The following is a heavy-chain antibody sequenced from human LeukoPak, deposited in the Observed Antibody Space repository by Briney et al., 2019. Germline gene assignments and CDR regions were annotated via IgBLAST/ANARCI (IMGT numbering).Heavy chain of an antibody. CDR3: AKDSVGITIFGVANWFDP. V-gene: IGHV3-23*01. D-gene: IGHD3-3*01. CDR1: GFTFSGHW. CDR2: ISGSGGST. Sequence: GGSLRLSCAASGFTFSGHWMSWVRQAPGKGLEWVSAISGSGGSTYYADSVKGRFTISRDNSKNTLYLQMNSLRAEDTAVYYCAKDSVGITIFGVANWFDPWGQGTLVTVSS. J-gene: IGHJ5*02.